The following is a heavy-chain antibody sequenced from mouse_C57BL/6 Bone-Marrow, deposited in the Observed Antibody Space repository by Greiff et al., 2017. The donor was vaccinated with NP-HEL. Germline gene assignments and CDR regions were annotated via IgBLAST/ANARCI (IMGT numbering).Heavy chain of an antibody. CDR3: ARQSTTVVSVDY. CDR1: GFTFSDYY. CDR2: ISNGGGST. J-gene: IGHJ4*01. D-gene: IGHD1-1*01. Sequence: EVNVVESGGGLVQPGGSLKLSCAASGFTFSDYYMYWVRQTPEKRLEWVAYISNGGGSTYYPDTVKGRFTISRDNAKNTLYLQMSRLKSEDTAMYYCARQSTTVVSVDYWGQGTSVTVSS. V-gene: IGHV5-12*01.